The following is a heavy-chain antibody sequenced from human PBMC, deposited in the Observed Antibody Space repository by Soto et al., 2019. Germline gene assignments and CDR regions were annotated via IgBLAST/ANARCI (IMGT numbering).Heavy chain of an antibody. V-gene: IGHV4-59*01. CDR3: ARTGYYYDSSGGFDY. CDR1: GGSISSYY. D-gene: IGHD3-22*01. Sequence: NPSETLSLTXTVSGGSISSYYWSWIRQPPGKGLEWIGYIYYSGSTNYNPSLKSRVTISVDTSKNQFSLKLSSVTAADTAVYYCARTGYYYDSSGGFDYWGQGTLVTVSS. J-gene: IGHJ4*02. CDR2: IYYSGST.